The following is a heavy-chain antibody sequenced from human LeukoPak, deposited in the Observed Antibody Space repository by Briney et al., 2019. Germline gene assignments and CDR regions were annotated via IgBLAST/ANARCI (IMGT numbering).Heavy chain of an antibody. D-gene: IGHD3-16*02. CDR3: TTEEADYDYVWGSYRYTFDY. J-gene: IGHJ4*02. CDR1: GFTFSNAW. Sequence: PGGSLRLSCAASGFTFSNAWMSWVRQAPGKGLEWVGRIKSKTDGGTTDYAAPVKGRFTISRDDSKNTLYLQMNSLKTEDTAVYYRTTEEADYDYVWGSYRYTFDYWGQGTLVTVSS. CDR2: IKSKTDGGTT. V-gene: IGHV3-15*01.